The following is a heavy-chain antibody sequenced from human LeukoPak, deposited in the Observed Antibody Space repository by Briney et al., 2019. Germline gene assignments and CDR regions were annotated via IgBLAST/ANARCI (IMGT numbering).Heavy chain of an antibody. D-gene: IGHD5-18*01. CDR3: ARSRGYSYGTTFLDY. V-gene: IGHV4-59*08. J-gene: IGHJ4*02. CDR2: IYYSGSI. Sequence: SETLSLTCTVSGGSISTYYWSWIRQPPGKGLEWIGYIYYSGSINYNPSLESRVTISVDTSKNQFSLKLSSVTAADTAVYYCARSRGYSYGTTFLDYWGQGTLVTVSS. CDR1: GGSISTYY.